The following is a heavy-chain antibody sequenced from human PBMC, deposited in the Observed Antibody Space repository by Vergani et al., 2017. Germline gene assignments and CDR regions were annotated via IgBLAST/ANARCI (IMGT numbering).Heavy chain of an antibody. D-gene: IGHD2-2*01. CDR1: GFTFSSYG. CDR2: ISYDGSNK. Sequence: QVQLVESGGGVVQPGRSLRLSCAASGFTFSSYGMHWVRPAPGKGLEWVAVISYDGSNKYYADSVKGRFTISRDKSKNTLYLQMNSLRAEDTAVYYCAKXLGKEYCSSTSCYYGFDYWGQGTLVTVSS. V-gene: IGHV3-30*18. CDR3: AKXLGKEYCSSTSCYYGFDY. J-gene: IGHJ4*02.